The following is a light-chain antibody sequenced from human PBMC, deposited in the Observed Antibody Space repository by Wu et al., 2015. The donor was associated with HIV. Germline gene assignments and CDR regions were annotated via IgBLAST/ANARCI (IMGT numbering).Light chain of an antibody. J-gene: IGKJ1*01. CDR2: DTS. CDR1: QSVNKY. V-gene: IGKV3-11*01. CDR3: YQRSNWPSWT. Sequence: EIVLTQSPGTLSLSPGERATVSCRASQSVNKYLAWYQQKPGQAPRLLIYDTSIRATGIPARFSGSGSGTDFTLTISSLEPEDFAVYYCYQRSNWPSWTFGQGTRVE.